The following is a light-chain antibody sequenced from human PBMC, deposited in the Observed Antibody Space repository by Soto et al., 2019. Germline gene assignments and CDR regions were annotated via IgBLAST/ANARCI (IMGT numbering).Light chain of an antibody. CDR3: QQYNSYSS. Sequence: IQITQSPSTVSASVGDRVTITCRARQAVNSWVAWYQHKSGKAPKLLIYRAATLENGVPSRFSGSGSETEFTLTISSLQPDDFATYYCQQYNSYSSFGPGTKVDIK. CDR2: RAA. J-gene: IGKJ3*01. V-gene: IGKV1-5*03. CDR1: QAVNSW.